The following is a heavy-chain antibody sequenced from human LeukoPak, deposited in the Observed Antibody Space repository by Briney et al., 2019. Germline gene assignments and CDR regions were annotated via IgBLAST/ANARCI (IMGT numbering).Heavy chain of an antibody. CDR2: ISSSGSTI. CDR1: GFTFSDYY. CDR3: ARDPAIMATRIADY. D-gene: IGHD5-24*01. Sequence: GGSLRLSCAASGFTFSDYYMSWIRQAPGKGLEWVSYISSSGSTIYYADSVKGRFTISRDDAKNSLYLQMNSLRAEDTAAYYCARDPAIMATRIADYWGQGTLVTVSS. J-gene: IGHJ4*02. V-gene: IGHV3-11*04.